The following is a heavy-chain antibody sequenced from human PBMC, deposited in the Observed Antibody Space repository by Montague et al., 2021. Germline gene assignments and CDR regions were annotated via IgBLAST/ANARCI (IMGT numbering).Heavy chain of an antibody. CDR1: GGSISEFY. J-gene: IGHJ4*02. D-gene: IGHD7-27*01. CDR3: ARRLGIRAPFDY. V-gene: IGHV4-59*08. CDR2: IYDGGTT. Sequence: SETLSLTCTVTGGSISEFYWSWIRQSPEKGLEWIGYIYDGGTTNYNPSLKSRVTISADTSMNQFSLNLRSVTAADTAMYFCARRLGIRAPFDYWGQGTLVTVSS.